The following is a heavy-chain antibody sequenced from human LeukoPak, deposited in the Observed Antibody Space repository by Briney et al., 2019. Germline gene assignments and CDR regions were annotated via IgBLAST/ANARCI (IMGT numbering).Heavy chain of an antibody. J-gene: IGHJ4*02. CDR3: AKDLYYDILTGYLDY. Sequence: GGSLRLSCAASGFTFDDYAMHWVRQAPGKGLEWVSGISWNSGSIGYADSVKGRFTISRDNAKNSLYLQMNSLRAEDTALYYCAKDLYYDILTGYLDYWGQGTLVTVSS. CDR2: ISWNSGSI. D-gene: IGHD3-9*01. V-gene: IGHV3-9*01. CDR1: GFTFDDYA.